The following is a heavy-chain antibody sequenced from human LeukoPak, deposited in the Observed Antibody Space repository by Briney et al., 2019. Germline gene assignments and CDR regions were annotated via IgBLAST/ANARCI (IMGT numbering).Heavy chain of an antibody. J-gene: IGHJ4*03. CDR1: GGSISSSSYY. CDR3: AKTQIDVYCSGGSCFDFDY. CDR2: IYYSGST. D-gene: IGHD2-15*01. V-gene: IGHV4-39*07. Sequence: SETLSLTCTVSGGSISSSSYYWGWIRQPPGKGLEWIGSIYYSGSTYYNPSLKSRVTISVDTSKNQFSLKLSSVTAADTAVYYCAKTQIDVYCSGGSCFDFDYWGQGTTVTVSS.